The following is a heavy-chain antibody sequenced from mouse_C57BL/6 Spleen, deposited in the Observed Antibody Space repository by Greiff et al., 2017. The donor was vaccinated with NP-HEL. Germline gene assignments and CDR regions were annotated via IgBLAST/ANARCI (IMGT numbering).Heavy chain of an antibody. CDR3: ARGGGLGYFDY. Sequence: QVQLQQPGAELVRPGSSVKLSCKASGYTFTSYWMHWVKQRPIQGLEWIGNIDPSDSETHYNQKFKDKATLTVDKSSSTAYMQLSSLTSEDSAVYYCARGGGLGYFDYWGQGTTLTVSS. V-gene: IGHV1-52*01. J-gene: IGHJ2*01. D-gene: IGHD4-1*01. CDR1: GYTFTSYW. CDR2: IDPSDSET.